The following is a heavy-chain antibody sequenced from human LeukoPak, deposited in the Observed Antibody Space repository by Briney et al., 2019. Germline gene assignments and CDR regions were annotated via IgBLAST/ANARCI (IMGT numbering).Heavy chain of an antibody. J-gene: IGHJ4*02. CDR3: AKDSANIVVVPAASFEDY. Sequence: PGGSLRLSCAASGFTFSSYGMHWVRQAPGKGLEWVAFIRYDGSNKYYADSVKGRFTISRDNSKNMLYLQMNSLRAEDTAVYYCAKDSANIVVVPAASFEDYWGQGTLVTVSS. CDR2: IRYDGSNK. D-gene: IGHD2-2*01. V-gene: IGHV3-30*02. CDR1: GFTFSSYG.